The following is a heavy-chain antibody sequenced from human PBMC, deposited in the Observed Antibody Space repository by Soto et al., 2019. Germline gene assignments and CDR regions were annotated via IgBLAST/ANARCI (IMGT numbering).Heavy chain of an antibody. D-gene: IGHD6-19*01. CDR1: GFTFSSYS. CDR2: ISSSSSYI. J-gene: IGHJ4*02. Sequence: EVQLVESGGGLVKPGGSLRLSCAASGFTFSSYSMNWVRQAPGKGLEWVSSISSSSSYIYYADSVKGRFTISRDNAKNSLYLQMNSMRAEDTAVYYCARDSIAVAGKADYWGQGTLVTVSS. V-gene: IGHV3-21*01. CDR3: ARDSIAVAGKADY.